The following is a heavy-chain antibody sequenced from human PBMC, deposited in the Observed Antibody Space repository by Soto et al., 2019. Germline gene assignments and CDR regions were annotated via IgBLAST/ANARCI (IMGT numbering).Heavy chain of an antibody. CDR2: INYSGST. CDR3: ARETFARY. Sequence: QVQLQESGPGLVKPSETLSLTCTVSGDSISDYYWTWIRQPPGKGLEWIGFINYSGSTNYKSSLKSRVTISIDTSKNQFSLKLTSVTAADTAIYYCARETFARYWGQGILVTAS. V-gene: IGHV4-59*13. J-gene: IGHJ4*02. D-gene: IGHD1-20*01. CDR1: GDSISDYY.